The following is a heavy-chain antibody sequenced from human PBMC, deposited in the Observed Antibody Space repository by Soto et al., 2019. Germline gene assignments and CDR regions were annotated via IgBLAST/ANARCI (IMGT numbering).Heavy chain of an antibody. D-gene: IGHD1-26*01. Sequence: SETLSLTCTVSGGSISSYYWSWIRQPPGKGLEWIGYIYYSGSTNYNPSLKSRVTISVDTSKNQFSLKLSSVTAADTAVYYCARSPLKVGATLWWFDPWGQGTLVTVSS. CDR1: GGSISSYY. CDR3: ARSPLKVGATLWWFDP. CDR2: IYYSGST. V-gene: IGHV4-59*01. J-gene: IGHJ5*02.